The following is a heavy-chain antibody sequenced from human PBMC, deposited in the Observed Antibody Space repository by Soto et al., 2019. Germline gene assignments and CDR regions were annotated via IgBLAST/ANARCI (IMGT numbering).Heavy chain of an antibody. Sequence: QVQLQESGPGRVKPAETLSLTCTVSGGSMNNYYWIWIREIPGKGLEWIGYVYYTGSTNYNSSLKGRVTMSLDTSNNHLSLALRSVTAADTATYYCARRSFPSGSFDERWFDPWGPGTLVTVSS. V-gene: IGHV4-59*08. D-gene: IGHD3-22*01. CDR3: ARRSFPSGSFDERWFDP. CDR1: GGSMNNYY. CDR2: VYYTGST. J-gene: IGHJ5*02.